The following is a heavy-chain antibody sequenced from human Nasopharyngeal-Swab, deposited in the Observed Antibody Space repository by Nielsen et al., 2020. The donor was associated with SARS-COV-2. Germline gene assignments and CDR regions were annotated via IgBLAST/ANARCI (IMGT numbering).Heavy chain of an antibody. CDR3: ARVAVAGTFDY. CDR2: IIPIFGTA. V-gene: IGHV1-69*13. CDR1: GYTLTELS. Sequence: SVKVSCKVSGYTLTELSMHWVRQAPGQGLEWMGGIIPIFGTANYAQKFQGRVTITADESTSTAYMELSSLRSEDTAVYYCARVAVAGTFDYWGQGTLVTVSS. D-gene: IGHD6-19*01. J-gene: IGHJ4*02.